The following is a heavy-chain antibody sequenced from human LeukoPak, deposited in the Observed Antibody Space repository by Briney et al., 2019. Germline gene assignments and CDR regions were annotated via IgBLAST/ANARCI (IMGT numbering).Heavy chain of an antibody. J-gene: IGHJ4*02. V-gene: IGHV4-59*01. Sequence: PSETLSLTCTVAGGTISSYYWSWIRQPPGKGLEWIGYIYYSGSTNYNPSLKSRVTISVDTSKNQFSLKLSSVTAADTAVYYCAKVSDRALLDYWGQGTLVTVSS. D-gene: IGHD3-22*01. CDR1: GGTISSYY. CDR2: IYYSGST. CDR3: AKVSDRALLDY.